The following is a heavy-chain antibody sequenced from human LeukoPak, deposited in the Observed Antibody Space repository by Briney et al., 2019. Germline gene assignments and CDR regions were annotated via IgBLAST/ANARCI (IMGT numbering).Heavy chain of an antibody. CDR3: ARDYDYIWGSYFGY. CDR1: GFTVRNNY. CDR2: IYSGGST. V-gene: IGHV3-53*01. J-gene: IGHJ4*02. D-gene: IGHD3-16*01. Sequence: GGSLSLSCAASGFTVRNNYVSWVRQAPGKGLEGVSFIYSGGSTHYADSVKGRFTISRDNSKNTVYLQMNSLRAEDTAVYYCARDYDYIWGSYFGYWGQGTLVTVSS.